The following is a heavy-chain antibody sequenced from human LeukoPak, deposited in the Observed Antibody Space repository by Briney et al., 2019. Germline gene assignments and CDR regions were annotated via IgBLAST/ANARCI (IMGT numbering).Heavy chain of an antibody. CDR3: ARLVVSSWYHEVLLGRDY. Sequence: PSETLSLTCTVSGDSISSGDYYWSWIRQPAGKGLEWIGRISSSGSTNYKPSLKSRVTISVDTSKNQFSLKLSSVTAADTAVYYCARLVVSSWYHEVLLGRDYWGQGTLVTVSS. CDR1: GDSISSGDYY. V-gene: IGHV4-61*02. D-gene: IGHD6-13*01. J-gene: IGHJ4*02. CDR2: ISSSGST.